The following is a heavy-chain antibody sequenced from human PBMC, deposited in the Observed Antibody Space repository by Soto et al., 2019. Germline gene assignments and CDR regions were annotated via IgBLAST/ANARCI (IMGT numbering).Heavy chain of an antibody. J-gene: IGHJ4*02. CDR3: ARDGAAAGTLGYFDY. CDR1: GYTFTSYA. D-gene: IGHD6-13*01. Sequence: ASVKVSCKASGYTFTSYAMHWVRQAPGQRLEWMGWINAGNGNTKYSQKFQGRVTITRDTSASTAYMELSSLRSEDTAVYYCARDGAAAGTLGYFDYWGQGTLVTVSS. CDR2: INAGNGNT. V-gene: IGHV1-3*01.